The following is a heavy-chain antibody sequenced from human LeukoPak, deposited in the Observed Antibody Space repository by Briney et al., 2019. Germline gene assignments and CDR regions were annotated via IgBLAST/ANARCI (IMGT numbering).Heavy chain of an antibody. D-gene: IGHD3-10*01. CDR2: LYTGGDT. CDR1: GFTFSAHY. V-gene: IGHV3-53*01. Sequence: PGGSLRLSCAVSGFTFSAHYMSWVRQAPGKGLECVSFLYTGGDTYYADSVKGRFTISRDNSKNTLYLQMNSLRAEDMAVYYCARGPGSRGIFDYWGQGTLVTVSS. J-gene: IGHJ4*02. CDR3: ARGPGSRGIFDY.